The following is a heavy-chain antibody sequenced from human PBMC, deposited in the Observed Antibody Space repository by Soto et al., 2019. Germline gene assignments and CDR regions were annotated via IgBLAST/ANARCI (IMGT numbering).Heavy chain of an antibody. CDR3: ARFTGGYSSSWYPTDAFDI. Sequence: SETLSLTCTVSGGSISSYYWSWIRQPPGKGLEWIGYIYYSGSTNYNPSLKSRVTISVDTSKNQFSLKLSSVTAADTAVYYCARFTGGYSSSWYPTDAFDIWGQGTTVTVSS. CDR2: IYYSGST. CDR1: GGSISSYY. V-gene: IGHV4-59*01. J-gene: IGHJ3*02. D-gene: IGHD6-13*01.